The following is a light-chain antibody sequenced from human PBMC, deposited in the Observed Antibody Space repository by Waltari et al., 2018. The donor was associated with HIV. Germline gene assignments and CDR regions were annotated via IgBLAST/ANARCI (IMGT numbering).Light chain of an antibody. CDR3: QSYDSRLSAWV. CDR1: NSNIGSTYD. J-gene: IGLJ3*02. V-gene: IGLV1-40*01. Sequence: QSVLTQPPSVSGAPGQRVTISCTGSNSNIGSTYDVHWYQLLPGKAPKLLIYAINNRPSGVPDRFSGSKSGASASLAITGLQAEDEADYSCQSYDSRLSAWVFGGGTKVTVL. CDR2: AIN.